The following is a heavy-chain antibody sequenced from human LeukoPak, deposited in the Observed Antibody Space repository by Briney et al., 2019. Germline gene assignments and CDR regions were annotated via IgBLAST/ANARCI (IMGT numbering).Heavy chain of an antibody. Sequence: SVKVSCKASGGTFSSYAISWVRQAPGQGLEWMGRIIPIFGTANYAQRFQGRVTIATDESTSTAYMELSSLRSEDTAVYYCARAPVVVAATPLFTDYYYYMDVWGKGTTVTVSS. V-gene: IGHV1-69*05. J-gene: IGHJ6*03. CDR3: ARAPVVVAATPLFTDYYYYMDV. CDR1: GGTFSSYA. CDR2: IIPIFGTA. D-gene: IGHD2-15*01.